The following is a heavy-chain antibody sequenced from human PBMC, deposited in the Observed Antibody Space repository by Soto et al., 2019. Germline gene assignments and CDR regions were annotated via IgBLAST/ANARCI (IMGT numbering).Heavy chain of an antibody. CDR3: AGDPSIAASPTVVSVISFDY. V-gene: IGHV3-48*04. CDR2: ISSSGSTI. Sequence: GALRLPCSASEFTFSRYSMNWVRQAPGKGLEWVSYISSSGSTIYYADSVKGRFTISRDNAKNSLYLQMNSLRAEDTAVYYCAGDPSIAASPTVVSVISFDYWGQGTLVTVYS. CDR1: EFTFSRYS. J-gene: IGHJ4*02. D-gene: IGHD6-6*01.